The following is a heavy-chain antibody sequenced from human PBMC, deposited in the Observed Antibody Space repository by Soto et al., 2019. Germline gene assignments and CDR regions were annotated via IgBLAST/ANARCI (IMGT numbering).Heavy chain of an antibody. CDR2: IYYSGST. J-gene: IGHJ4*02. Sequence: QVQLQESGPGLVKPSQTLSLTCTVSGGSISSGDYYWSWIRQPPGKGLEWIGYIYYSGSTYYNPSLKSRVTISVDTSKNQFSLKLSSVTAADTAVYYCARDPGYSGYEPSGFFDYWGQGTLVTVSS. V-gene: IGHV4-30-4*01. CDR3: ARDPGYSGYEPSGFFDY. D-gene: IGHD5-12*01. CDR1: GGSISSGDYY.